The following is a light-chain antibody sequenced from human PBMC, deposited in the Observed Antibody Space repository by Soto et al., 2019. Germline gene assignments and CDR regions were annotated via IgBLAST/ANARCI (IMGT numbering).Light chain of an antibody. CDR3: QQYNSYAWT. V-gene: IGKV1-5*03. CDR2: KAS. CDR1: QSISSW. Sequence: DIQMTQSPSTLSASVGDRVTLSCRASQSISSWLAWYQQKPGKAPKVLIYKASSLERGVPSRFSGSGAGTEFTLTISSLQPDDFATYYCQQYNSYAWTFGQGTKVDI. J-gene: IGKJ1*01.